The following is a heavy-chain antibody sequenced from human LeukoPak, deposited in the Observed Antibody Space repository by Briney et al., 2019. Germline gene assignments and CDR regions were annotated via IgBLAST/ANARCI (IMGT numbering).Heavy chain of an antibody. J-gene: IGHJ4*02. V-gene: IGHV1-2*06. CDR2: MNGNSGVT. CDR3: ARDTETTVTFDY. CDR1: GYTFTDYF. Sequence: ASVKVSCKASGYTFTDYFIHWVRQAPGQGPEWMGRMNGNSGVTMYAQTLQDRVTMTRDTSVSTAYMELSRLTSDDTAVYYCARDTETTVTFDYWGQGTLVTVSS. D-gene: IGHD4-17*01.